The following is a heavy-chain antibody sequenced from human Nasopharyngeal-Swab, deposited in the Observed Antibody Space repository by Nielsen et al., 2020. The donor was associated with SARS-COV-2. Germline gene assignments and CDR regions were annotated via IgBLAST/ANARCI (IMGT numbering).Heavy chain of an antibody. J-gene: IGHJ6*02. CDR1: GFTFSSYG. CDR3: AKVLDSSSFRYYYGMDV. Sequence: GESLKISCAASGFTFSSYGMHWARQAPGKGLEWVAVISYDGSNKYYADSVKGRFTISRDNSKNTLYLQMNSLRAEDTAVYYCAKVLDSSSFRYYYGMDVWGQGTTVTVSS. CDR2: ISYDGSNK. V-gene: IGHV3-30*18. D-gene: IGHD6-6*01.